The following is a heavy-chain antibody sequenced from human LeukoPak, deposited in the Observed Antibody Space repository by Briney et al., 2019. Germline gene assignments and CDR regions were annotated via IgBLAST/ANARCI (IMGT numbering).Heavy chain of an antibody. V-gene: IGHV4-4*02. J-gene: IGHJ5*02. Sequence: SGTLSLTCTVSGDSINSLDLWSWVRQPPGKGLEWIGEMYLSGTTHSNPSLKSRVTMSVDNSKNQFSLELTSVTAADTAVYYCARGPEVGLNWFDPWGQGTLVTVSS. D-gene: IGHD1-26*01. CDR3: ARGPEVGLNWFDP. CDR2: MYLSGTT. CDR1: GDSINSLDL.